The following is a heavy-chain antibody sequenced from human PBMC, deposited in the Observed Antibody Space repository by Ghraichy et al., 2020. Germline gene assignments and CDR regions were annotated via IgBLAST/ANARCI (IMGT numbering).Heavy chain of an antibody. Sequence: GGSLRLSCAASGFTVSSNYMSWVRQAPGKGLEWVSVIYSGGSTYYADSVKGRFTISRDNSKNTLYLQMNSLRAEDTAVYYCLGREWDLAAADYWGQGTLVTVSS. CDR1: GFTVSSNY. J-gene: IGHJ4*02. CDR2: IYSGGST. D-gene: IGHD1-26*01. CDR3: LGREWDLAAADY. V-gene: IGHV3-53*01.